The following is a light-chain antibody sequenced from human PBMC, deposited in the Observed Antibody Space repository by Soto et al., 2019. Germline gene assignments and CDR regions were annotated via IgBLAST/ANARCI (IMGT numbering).Light chain of an antibody. Sequence: DLQMTQSPSSLSASAGDRLTLTCQASQDISDSLIWYQVKPGNAPQLLMFDASKLETGVPSRFSGSGSGKDFTFTISSLQPEDFATYYCQQYASLPLTFGGGTKVEIK. CDR1: QDISDS. V-gene: IGKV1-33*01. CDR3: QQYASLPLT. J-gene: IGKJ4*01. CDR2: DAS.